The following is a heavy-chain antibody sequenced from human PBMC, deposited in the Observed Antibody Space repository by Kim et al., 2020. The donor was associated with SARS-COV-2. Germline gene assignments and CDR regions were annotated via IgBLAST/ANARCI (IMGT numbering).Heavy chain of an antibody. J-gene: IGHJ4*02. V-gene: IGHV3-66*01. CDR3: ARDGGYSGYDDYYFDY. Sequence: VKGRFTTSRDNSKNTLYLQMNSQRAEETAVYYCARDGGYSGYDDYYFDYWGQGTLVTVSS. D-gene: IGHD5-12*01.